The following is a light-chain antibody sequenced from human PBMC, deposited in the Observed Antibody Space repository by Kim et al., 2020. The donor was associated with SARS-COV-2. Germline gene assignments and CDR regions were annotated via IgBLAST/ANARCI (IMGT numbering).Light chain of an antibody. V-gene: IGLV3-1*01. Sequence: PGQPPCRPCSGSKLGVGFASWDQQKPGRSPILVIYQDSKRPSGIPERFSASNSGNTATLTISGTQPLDEADYYCQAWDGSTTCVFGTGTKVTVL. CDR1: KLGVGF. CDR2: QDS. CDR3: QAWDGSTTCV. J-gene: IGLJ1*01.